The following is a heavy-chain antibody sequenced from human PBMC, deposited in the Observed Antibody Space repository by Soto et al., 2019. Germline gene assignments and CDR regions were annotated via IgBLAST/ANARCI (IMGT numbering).Heavy chain of an antibody. V-gene: IGHV3-23*01. D-gene: IGHD2-2*03. Sequence: EVQLLESGGGLVQPGGSLRLSCAASGFTFSSYAMSWVRQAPGKGLEWVSAISGSGGSTYYADSVKGRFTISRDNSKNTLYLQMNSLRAEDTAVYYCAKADTRMDIVVVPARQYYFDYWGQGTLVTVSS. CDR2: ISGSGGST. J-gene: IGHJ4*02. CDR1: GFTFSSYA. CDR3: AKADTRMDIVVVPARQYYFDY.